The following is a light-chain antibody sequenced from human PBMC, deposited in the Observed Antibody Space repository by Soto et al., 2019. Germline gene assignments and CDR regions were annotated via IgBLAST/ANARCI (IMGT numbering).Light chain of an antibody. CDR2: KAS. CDR1: QSISSW. V-gene: IGKV1-5*03. CDR3: QQYKSDWT. J-gene: IGKJ1*01. Sequence: DIQMTQSPSTLSASVGDRVTMTCRASQSISSWLAWYQQKPGKAPKLLIYKASSLESGVPSRFSGSGSGTEFTLTISSLQPDDFATYYCQQYKSDWTFGQGTKVEIK.